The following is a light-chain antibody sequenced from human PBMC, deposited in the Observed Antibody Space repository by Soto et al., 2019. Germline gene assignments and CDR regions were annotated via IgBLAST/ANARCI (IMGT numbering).Light chain of an antibody. J-gene: IGKJ5*01. CDR3: QQYNNWPPST. CDR1: QSINHW. CDR2: DAS. Sequence: DILMTQSPYTLSASTGERVCISCRASQSINHWLAWHLQKPGQAPKLLIYDASSRESGVPARFSGSGSGTEFTLTISSLQSDDIAAYYCQQYNNWPPSTFGQGTRLEI. V-gene: IGKV1-5*01.